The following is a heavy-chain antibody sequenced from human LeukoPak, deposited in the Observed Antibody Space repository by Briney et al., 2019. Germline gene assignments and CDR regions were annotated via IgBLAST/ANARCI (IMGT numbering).Heavy chain of an antibody. CDR2: ISHSGST. V-gene: IGHV4-4*02. D-gene: IGHD1-1*01. CDR1: GGSISSSNW. CDR3: ARVTGTTPFDC. J-gene: IGHJ4*02. Sequence: SETLSLTCAVSGGSISSSNWWSWVRQPPGKGLEWIGEISHSGSTNYNPSLESRVTISVDKSKNQFSLKLTSVTAADTAVYFCARVTGTTPFDCWGQGTLVTVSS.